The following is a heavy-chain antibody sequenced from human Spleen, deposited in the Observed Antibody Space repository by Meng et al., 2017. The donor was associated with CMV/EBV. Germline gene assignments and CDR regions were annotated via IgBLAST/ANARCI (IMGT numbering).Heavy chain of an antibody. Sequence: VQRGRLGVEGKMLGASVRGSDKAPGYTFTGYYMPGVRQAPGQGLEWMGIISHSGGSTSYAQKFQVRVTMTRDTSTSTVYMELSSLRSEDTAVYYCAREDSYGYFDYWGQGTLVTVSS. D-gene: IGHD5-18*01. V-gene: IGHV1-46*01. CDR1: GYTFTGYY. J-gene: IGHJ4*02. CDR3: AREDSYGYFDY. CDR2: ISHSGGST.